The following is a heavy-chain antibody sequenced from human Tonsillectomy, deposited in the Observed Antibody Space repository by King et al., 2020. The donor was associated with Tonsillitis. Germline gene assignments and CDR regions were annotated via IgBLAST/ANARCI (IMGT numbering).Heavy chain of an antibody. D-gene: IGHD5-18*01. CDR2: IYFSGYT. V-gene: IGHV4-39*01. J-gene: IGHJ4*02. Sequence: VQLQESGPGLVKPSETLSLTCTVSGDSISSNSYYWGWIRQPPGKGLEWIASIYFSGYTYYNPSLKSRVTISVDTSTSQFSLKLSSVTAADTAVYYCARAVGYGPLYYFDYWGQGALVTVSS. CDR1: GDSISSNSYY. CDR3: ARAVGYGPLYYFDY.